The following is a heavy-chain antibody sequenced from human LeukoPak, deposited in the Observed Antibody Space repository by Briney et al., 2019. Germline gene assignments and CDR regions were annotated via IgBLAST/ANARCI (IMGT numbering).Heavy chain of an antibody. CDR3: ARHGDYGGNSAYYYYGMDV. V-gene: IGHV4-59*08. D-gene: IGHD4-23*01. CDR2: IYYSGST. CDR1: GGSISSYY. J-gene: IGHJ6*02. Sequence: SETLSLTCTVSGGSISSYYWSWIRQPPGKGLEGIGYIYYSGSTNYNPSLKSRVTISVDTSKNQFSLKLSSVTAADTAVYYCARHGDYGGNSAYYYYGMDVWGQGTTVTVSS.